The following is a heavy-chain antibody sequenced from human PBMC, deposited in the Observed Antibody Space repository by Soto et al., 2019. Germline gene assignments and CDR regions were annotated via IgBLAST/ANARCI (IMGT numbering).Heavy chain of an antibody. D-gene: IGHD1-7*01. CDR2: ISANGQGI. CDR3: AKDRNYPRDQFHY. J-gene: IGHJ4*02. CDR1: GFTFSTYA. V-gene: IGHV3-23*01. Sequence: PGGSLRLSCAASGFTFSTYALSWVRQAPGKGLEWVSAISANGQGIYYAASVRVRFTISRDNSKNTIFLHMDSLRAEDTAVYYCAKDRNYPRDQFHYWGQGTLVTVSS.